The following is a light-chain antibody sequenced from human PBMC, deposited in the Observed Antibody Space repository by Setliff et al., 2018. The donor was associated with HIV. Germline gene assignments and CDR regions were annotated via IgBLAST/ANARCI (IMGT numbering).Light chain of an antibody. CDR2: DVN. J-gene: IGLJ1*01. CDR3: TSYTGSNTRV. V-gene: IGLV2-14*03. CDR1: SSDVGAHNY. Sequence: QSALTQPASVSGSPGQSISISCTGSSSDVGAHNYVSWYQQHPGTAPKLMIYDVNNRPSGVSNRFSGSKSGNTASLSISELRTEDETDYYCTSYTGSNTRVFGTGTKVTVL.